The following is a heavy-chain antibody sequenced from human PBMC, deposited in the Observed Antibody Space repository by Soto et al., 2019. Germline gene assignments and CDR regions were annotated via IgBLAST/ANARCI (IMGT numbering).Heavy chain of an antibody. J-gene: IGHJ6*02. CDR3: AKFQVEGYHNYYGTDV. CDR1: GFTFSSYS. V-gene: IGHV3-21*04. Sequence: PGGSLRLSCAASGFTFSSYSMNWVRQAPGKGLEWVSSISSSRSYIYYADSVKGRFTISRDNAKNSLYLEMNSLRAEDTAIYYCAKFQVEGYHNYYGTDVWGQGTTVTVSS. CDR2: ISSSRSYI. D-gene: IGHD2-21*01.